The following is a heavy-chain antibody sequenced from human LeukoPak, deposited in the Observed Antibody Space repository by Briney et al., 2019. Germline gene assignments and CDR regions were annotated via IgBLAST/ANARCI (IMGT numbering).Heavy chain of an antibody. CDR3: TGPSGSYTY. V-gene: IGHV3-73*01. Sequence: GGSLRLSCEASGFTFSGSAMHWVSQASGKGLEWVGRIRSKANSYATEYIASVKGRFTISRDDSKNTAYLQMNSLKTEDTAVYYCTGPSGSYTYWGQGTLVTVSS. CDR2: IRSKANSYAT. J-gene: IGHJ4*02. CDR1: GFTFSGSA. D-gene: IGHD3-10*01.